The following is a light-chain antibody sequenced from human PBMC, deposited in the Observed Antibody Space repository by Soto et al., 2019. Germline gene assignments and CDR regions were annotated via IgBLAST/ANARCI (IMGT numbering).Light chain of an antibody. CDR3: QQYNSYSCT. V-gene: IGKV1-5*01. CDR2: DAS. J-gene: IGKJ2*02. CDR1: QSISSW. Sequence: DIPMTQSPSTLSASVGDRVTITCRASQSISSWLAWYQQKPGKAPKLLIYDASRLESGVPSRFSGSGSGTEFTLTISSLQPDDFATYYCQQYNSYSCTFGQGTKLEIK.